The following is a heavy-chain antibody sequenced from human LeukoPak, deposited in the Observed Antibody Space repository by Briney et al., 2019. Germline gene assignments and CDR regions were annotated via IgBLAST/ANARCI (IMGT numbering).Heavy chain of an antibody. J-gene: IGHJ4*02. CDR2: ISGSDGST. CDR1: GFTFSSYG. D-gene: IGHD6-19*01. V-gene: IGHV3-23*01. Sequence: GSLRLSCAASGFTFSSYGMSWVRQAPGKGLEWVSAISGSDGSTYYADSVKGRFTISRDNSKNTLYLQMNSLRAEDTAVYYCAKDDDRYSSGWSMVDYWGQGTLVTVSS. CDR3: AKDDDRYSSGWSMVDY.